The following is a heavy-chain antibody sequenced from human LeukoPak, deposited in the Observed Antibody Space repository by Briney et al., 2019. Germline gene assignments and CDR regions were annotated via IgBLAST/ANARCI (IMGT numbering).Heavy chain of an antibody. CDR2: INPDSGGT. CDR1: GYTSGDYY. J-gene: IGHJ5*01. D-gene: IGHD3-10*01. V-gene: IGHV1-2*02. Sequence: ASVTVSCKAPGYTSGDYYIHWVRQARGQEGDGMGWINPDSGGTDYAQRFQGRVTITRDTSISTAYLELSGLRSDDTAVYYCARGINWFDSWGQGTVVTVSS. CDR3: ARGINWFDS.